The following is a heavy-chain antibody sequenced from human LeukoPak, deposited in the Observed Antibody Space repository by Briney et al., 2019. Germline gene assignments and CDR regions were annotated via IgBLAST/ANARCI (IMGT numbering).Heavy chain of an antibody. CDR3: AKESTSTMVRGVMDY. CDR1: GFTFSSYA. V-gene: IGHV3-23*01. D-gene: IGHD3-10*01. J-gene: IGHJ4*02. CDR2: ISGSGGST. Sequence: GGSLRLSCAASGFTFSSYAMSWVRQAPGKGLEWVSAISGSGGSTYYADSVKGRFTISRDNSRNTLYLQMNSLRAEDTAVYYCAKESTSTMVRGVMDYWGQGTLVTVSS.